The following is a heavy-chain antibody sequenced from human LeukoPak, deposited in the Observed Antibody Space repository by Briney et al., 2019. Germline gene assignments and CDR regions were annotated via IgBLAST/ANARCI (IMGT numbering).Heavy chain of an antibody. V-gene: IGHV4-39*01. J-gene: IGHJ4*02. CDR2: IYYSGST. D-gene: IGHD6-13*01. CDR1: GGSISSSSYY. Sequence: SETLSLTCTVSGGSISSSSYYWGWIRQPPGKGLEWIGSIYYSGSTYYNPSLKSRVTISVGTSKNQFPLKLSSVTAADTAVYYCARHVAAAIDYWGQGTLVTVSS. CDR3: ARHVAAAIDY.